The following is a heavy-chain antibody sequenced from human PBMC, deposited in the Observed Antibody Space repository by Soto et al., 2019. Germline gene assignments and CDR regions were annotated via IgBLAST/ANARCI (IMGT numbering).Heavy chain of an antibody. CDR2: INPNSGGT. CDR1: GYTFTGYH. D-gene: IGHD4-17*01. Sequence: ASVNVSCKASGYTFTGYHMHWVRQAPGQGLEWMGWINPNSGGTNYAQKFQGWVTMTRDTSISTAYMELSRLRSDDTAVYYCARGMVTTDYYFDYWGQGTLVSVSS. J-gene: IGHJ4*02. CDR3: ARGMVTTDYYFDY. V-gene: IGHV1-2*04.